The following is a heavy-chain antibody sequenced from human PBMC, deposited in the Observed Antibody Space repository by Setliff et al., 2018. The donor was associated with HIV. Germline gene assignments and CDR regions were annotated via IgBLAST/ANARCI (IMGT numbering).Heavy chain of an antibody. CDR2: FYYSGNT. J-gene: IGHJ4*02. V-gene: IGHV4-39*07. CDR1: GGSISSSSYY. D-gene: IGHD2-2*01. Sequence: LSLTCTVSGGSISSSSYYWGWIRQPPGKGLEWIGSFYYSGNTYYNPSLKSRVTTSVEASRNQFSLKLDSVTAADTAVYYCSRGYCTSTSCPLGAHYWGQGTLVTVSS. CDR3: SRGYCTSTSCPLGAHY.